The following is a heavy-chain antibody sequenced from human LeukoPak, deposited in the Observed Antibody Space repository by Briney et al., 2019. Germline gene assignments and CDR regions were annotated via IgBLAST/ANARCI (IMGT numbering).Heavy chain of an antibody. CDR3: ATAYSSGWPTVFLAY. Sequence: ASVKVSCKVSGYTLTELSMHWVRQAPGKGLEWMGGFDPEDGETIYAQKFQGRVTMTEDTSTDTAYMELSSLRSEDTAVYYCATAYSSGWPTVFLAYWGQGTLVTVSS. V-gene: IGHV1-24*01. J-gene: IGHJ4*02. CDR1: GYTLTELS. D-gene: IGHD6-19*01. CDR2: FDPEDGET.